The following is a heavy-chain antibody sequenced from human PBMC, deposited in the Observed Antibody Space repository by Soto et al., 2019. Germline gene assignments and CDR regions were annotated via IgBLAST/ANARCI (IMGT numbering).Heavy chain of an antibody. J-gene: IGHJ4*02. CDR3: ARGLFSEVPGDFWSGYYLPPDY. V-gene: IGHV1-3*01. CDR2: INAGNGNT. CDR1: GYTFTSYA. D-gene: IGHD3-3*01. Sequence: ASVKVSCKASGYTFTSYAMHWVRQAPGQRLEWMGWINAGNGNTKYSQKFQGRVTITRDTSASTAYMELSSLRSEDTAVYYRARGLFSEVPGDFWSGYYLPPDYWGQGTLVTVSS.